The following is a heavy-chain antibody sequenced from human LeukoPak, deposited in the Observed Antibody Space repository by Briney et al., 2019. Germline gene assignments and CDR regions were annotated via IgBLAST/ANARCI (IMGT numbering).Heavy chain of an antibody. D-gene: IGHD1-26*01. Sequence: ASVKVSCKASGYTFTSYGISWVRQAPGQGLEWMGWISAYNGNTNYAQKLQGRVTMTTDTSTSTVYMELRSLRSDDTAVYYCARDGSYLYFDYWGQGTLVTVSS. J-gene: IGHJ4*02. CDR3: ARDGSYLYFDY. CDR2: ISAYNGNT. V-gene: IGHV1-18*01. CDR1: GYTFTSYG.